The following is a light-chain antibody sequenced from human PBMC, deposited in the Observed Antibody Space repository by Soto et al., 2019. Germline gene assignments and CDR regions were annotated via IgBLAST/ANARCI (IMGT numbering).Light chain of an antibody. CDR2: AAS. Sequence: DIQMTQSPSSLSASVRDRVSITCRASQSITTHINWYQQKPGKAPNLLIFAASSLQSGVPPRFRGSGSGRDFTLTISSLIKEDAATYYCQQSYDTTLTFGGGTKVDIK. J-gene: IGKJ4*01. CDR1: QSITTH. CDR3: QQSYDTTLT. V-gene: IGKV1-39*01.